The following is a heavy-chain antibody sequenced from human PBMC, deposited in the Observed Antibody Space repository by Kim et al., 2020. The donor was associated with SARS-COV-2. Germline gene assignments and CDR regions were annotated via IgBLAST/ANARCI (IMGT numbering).Heavy chain of an antibody. CDR3: ARELIAAAGTIWDLRLNWFDP. Sequence: SETLSLTCTVSGGSISSYYWSWIRQPPGKGLEWIGYIYYSGSTNYNPSLKSRVTISVDTSKNQFSLKLSSVTAADTAVYYCARELIAAAGTIWDLRLNWFDPWGQGTLGTVSS. D-gene: IGHD6-13*01. V-gene: IGHV4-59*13. CDR2: IYYSGST. J-gene: IGHJ5*02. CDR1: GGSISSYY.